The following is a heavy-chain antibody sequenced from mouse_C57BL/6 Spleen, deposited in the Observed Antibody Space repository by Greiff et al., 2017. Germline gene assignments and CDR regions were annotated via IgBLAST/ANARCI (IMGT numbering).Heavy chain of an antibody. V-gene: IGHV1-82*01. CDR3: ARYNSCSCCGEYFDD. CDR2: IYPGAGYT. J-gene: IGHJ1*03. Sequence: VQLQQSGPELVKPGASVKLSCKASGYAFSSSWMNWVKQRPGKGLEWIGGIYPGAGYTNYTGKFKGKATLTADKSSSTAYMQLSSLTSEDSAVYFCARYNSCSCCGEYFDDWGTGTTLTVSS. CDR1: GYAFSSSW. D-gene: IGHD6-5*01.